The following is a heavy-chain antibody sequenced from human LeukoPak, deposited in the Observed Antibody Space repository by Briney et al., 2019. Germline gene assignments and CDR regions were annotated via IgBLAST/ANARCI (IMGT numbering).Heavy chain of an antibody. J-gene: IGHJ4*02. CDR3: AREGGLQLWPFDY. V-gene: IGHV1-69*13. CDR1: GGTFSSYA. CDR2: IIPIFGTA. D-gene: IGHD5-18*01. Sequence: SVKVSCKASGGTFSSYAISWVRQAPGQGLEWMGGIIPIFGTANYAQKFQGRVTITADESTSTAYMELSSLRSEDVAVYYCAREGGLQLWPFDYWGQGTLVTVSS.